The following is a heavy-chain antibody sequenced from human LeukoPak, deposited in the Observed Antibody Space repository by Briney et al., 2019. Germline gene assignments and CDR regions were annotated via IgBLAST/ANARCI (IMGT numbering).Heavy chain of an antibody. CDR1: GRSISSGGYY. CDR2: MYYSGST. J-gene: IGHJ4*02. V-gene: IGHV4-31*03. D-gene: IGHD4-17*01. Sequence: TLSLPCTVSGRSISSGGYYWSWIRKHPGKGLEWIGYMYYSGSTYYNPSLKSRVSISVDTSKNQFSLKLSSVTAADTAGYCCARNFMTTDKKYFEYWGQGTMVTVSS. CDR3: ARNFMTTDKKYFEY.